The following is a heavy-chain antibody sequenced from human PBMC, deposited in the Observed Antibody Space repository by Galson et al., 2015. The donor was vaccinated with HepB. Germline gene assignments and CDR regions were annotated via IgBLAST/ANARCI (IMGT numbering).Heavy chain of an antibody. CDR2: IKSRADGGTT. V-gene: IGHV3-15*01. Sequence: SLRLSCAASRFTFSHAWMNWVRQAPGKGLEWVGRIKSRADGGTTDYAAPVKGRFTISRDDSKNTLYLQMNSLKTEDTAVYYCTTDVVVVLPATRTPLDYWGQGTLVTVSS. J-gene: IGHJ4*02. CDR3: TTDVVVVLPATRTPLDY. D-gene: IGHD2-15*01. CDR1: RFTFSHAW.